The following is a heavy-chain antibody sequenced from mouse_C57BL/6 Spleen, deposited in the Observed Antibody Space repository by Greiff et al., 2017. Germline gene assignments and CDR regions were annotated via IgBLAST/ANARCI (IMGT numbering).Heavy chain of an antibody. CDR2: INYDGSST. J-gene: IGHJ2*01. V-gene: IGHV5-16*01. Sequence: EVKLMESEGGLVQPGSSMKLSCTASGFTFSDYYMAWVRQVPEKGLEWVANINYDGSSTYYLDSLKSRFIISRDNAKNILYLQMSSLKSEDTATYYCAREASNGFDYWGQGTTLTVSS. CDR3: AREASNGFDY. CDR1: GFTFSDYY.